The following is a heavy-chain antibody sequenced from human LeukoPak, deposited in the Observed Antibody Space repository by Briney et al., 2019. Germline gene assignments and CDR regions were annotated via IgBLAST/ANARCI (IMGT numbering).Heavy chain of an antibody. D-gene: IGHD2-15*01. J-gene: IGHJ4*02. CDR3: ARECSGGSCYSRGEY. CDR2: INPNSGGT. Sequence: GASLKVSCKASGYTFTGYYIHSVRQAPGQRREWMGWINPNSGGTNSAQKFQGRVTMTRDTSISTAYMELSRLRSDDTAVYYCARECSGGSCYSRGEYWRQGTLVSVSS. CDR1: GYTFTGYY. V-gene: IGHV1-2*02.